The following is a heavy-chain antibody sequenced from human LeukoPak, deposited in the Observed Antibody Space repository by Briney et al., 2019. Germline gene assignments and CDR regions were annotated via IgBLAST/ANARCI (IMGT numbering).Heavy chain of an antibody. Sequence: PSETLSLTCTVSGGSISSYYWSWIRQPPGKGLEWIGYIYYSGSTNYNPSLKSRVTISVDTSKNQFSLKLSSVTAAGTAVYYCARVNSGSYLISYWGQGTLVTVSS. CDR2: IYYSGST. V-gene: IGHV4-59*01. J-gene: IGHJ4*02. CDR3: ARVNSGSYLISY. CDR1: GGSISSYY. D-gene: IGHD1-26*01.